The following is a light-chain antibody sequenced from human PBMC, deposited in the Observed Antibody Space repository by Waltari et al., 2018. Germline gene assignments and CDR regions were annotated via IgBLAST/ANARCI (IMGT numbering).Light chain of an antibody. J-gene: IGKJ2*01. Sequence: ETIMTQSPATLSVSPGERASLSCRASKSVRNNLAWYQQKPGQAPRLLIYAASSRGTGVPGRFSGGGSGTDFTLTISSLQSEDFAVYYCQQYNEWPYTFGQGTKVDIK. CDR3: QQYNEWPYT. CDR2: AAS. CDR1: KSVRNN. V-gene: IGKV3-15*01.